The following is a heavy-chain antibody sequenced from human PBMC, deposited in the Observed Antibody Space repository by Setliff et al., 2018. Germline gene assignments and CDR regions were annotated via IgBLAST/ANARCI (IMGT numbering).Heavy chain of an antibody. CDR1: GFTISNYW. D-gene: IGHD3-3*01. V-gene: IGHV3-7*03. CDR2: IRQDGTNK. J-gene: IGHJ5*02. CDR3: AREVWTIYDKSWSGYTDL. Sequence: GESLKISCVASGFTISNYWMAWVRQAPGKGLEWVADIRQDGTNKYYMDSVEGRFTISRDNSKNSVYLQMNSLRAEDTALYHCAREVWTIYDKSWSGYTDLWGQGTQVTVSS.